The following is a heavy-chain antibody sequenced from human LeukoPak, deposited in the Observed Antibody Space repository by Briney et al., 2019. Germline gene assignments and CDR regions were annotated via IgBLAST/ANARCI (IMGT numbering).Heavy chain of an antibody. CDR3: ASGRQLGY. J-gene: IGHJ4*02. V-gene: IGHV3-7*01. Sequence: GGSWSLSCAASGFTFSSYWMSWSRQAPGKGLEWVANIKQDGSEKYYVDSVKGRFTISRDNAKNSLYLQMNSLRAEDTALYYCASGRQLGYWGQGTLVTVSS. CDR1: GFTFSSYW. CDR2: IKQDGSEK. D-gene: IGHD3-16*01.